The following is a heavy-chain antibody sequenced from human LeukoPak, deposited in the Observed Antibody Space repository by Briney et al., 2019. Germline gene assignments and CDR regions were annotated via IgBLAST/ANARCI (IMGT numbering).Heavy chain of an antibody. J-gene: IGHJ3*01. V-gene: IGHV3-30*03. CDR2: ISYDGSNK. CDR1: GFTFSSYS. Sequence: GGSLRLSCAASGFTFSSYSMNWVRQAPGKGLEWVAVISYDGSNKYYADSVKGRFTISRDNSKNTLYLQMNSLRAEDTAVYYCARRDEFDVWGLGTLVTVSS. CDR3: ARRDEFDV.